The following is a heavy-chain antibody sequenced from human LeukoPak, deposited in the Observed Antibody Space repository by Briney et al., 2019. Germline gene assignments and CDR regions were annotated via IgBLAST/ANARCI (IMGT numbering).Heavy chain of an antibody. CDR1: GYTFTSYG. Sequence: ASVTVSCKASGYTFTSYGISWVRQAPRQGLEWMGWISAYNGNTNYAQKLQGRVTMTTDTSTSTAYMELRSLRSDDTAVYYCARPVEGYQLPGMDVWGQGTTVTVSS. D-gene: IGHD2-2*01. CDR3: ARPVEGYQLPGMDV. J-gene: IGHJ6*02. CDR2: ISAYNGNT. V-gene: IGHV1-18*01.